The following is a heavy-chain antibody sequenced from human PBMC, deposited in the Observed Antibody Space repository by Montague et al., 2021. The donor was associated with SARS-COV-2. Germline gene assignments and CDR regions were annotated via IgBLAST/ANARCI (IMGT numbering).Heavy chain of an antibody. CDR1: GGSISSSNW. Sequence: SETLSLTCAVSGGSISSSNWWSWVRQPPGKGLEWIGEIYHSGSTNYNPSLKSRVTISVDKSKNQFSLKLSSVTAADTAVYYCARRPLGYYYYGMDGWGQGTTVTVSS. CDR3: ARRPLGYYYYGMDG. V-gene: IGHV4-4*02. J-gene: IGHJ6*02. CDR2: IYHSGST.